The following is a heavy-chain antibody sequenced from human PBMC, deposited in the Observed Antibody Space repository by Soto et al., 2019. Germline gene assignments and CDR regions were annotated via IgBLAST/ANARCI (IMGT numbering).Heavy chain of an antibody. Sequence: SETLSLTCTVSGDSISSGDYYWSWIRQPPGKGLEWIGYIYYSGSTYYNPSLKSRVTISVDTSKNQFSLKLSSVTAADTAVYYCARDIVLVPFFFGYYGMDAWGQGTTVTVSS. CDR3: ARDIVLVPFFFGYYGMDA. CDR1: GDSISSGDYY. V-gene: IGHV4-30-4*01. CDR2: IYYSGST. D-gene: IGHD2-2*01. J-gene: IGHJ6*02.